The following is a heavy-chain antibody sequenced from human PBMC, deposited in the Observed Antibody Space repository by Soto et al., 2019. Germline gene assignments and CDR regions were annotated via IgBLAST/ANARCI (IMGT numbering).Heavy chain of an antibody. J-gene: IGHJ6*02. Sequence: SETLSLTCTLSAGSLSSGGSYWSWFRQHPGKGLEWIGFTYYSGSTYYNPSLKSRVTISVDTSKNQFSLKLSSVTAADTAVYYCAGVGTAAVGMDVRGQGTTVTVSS. V-gene: IGHV4-31*03. CDR3: AGVGTAAVGMDV. CDR1: AGSLSSGGSY. CDR2: TYYSGST. D-gene: IGHD6-13*01.